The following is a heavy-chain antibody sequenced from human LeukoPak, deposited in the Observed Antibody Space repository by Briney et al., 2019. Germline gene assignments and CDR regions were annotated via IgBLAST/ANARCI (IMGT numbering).Heavy chain of an antibody. CDR2: ITHSGIP. V-gene: IGHV4-59*08. Sequence: SETLSLTCTVSGGSISSYYWCWIRQPPGKGLEWIGSITHSGIPYYSPSLGSRVTISLDASKNQFSLKLTSVTAADTAVYYCTSLYSSNWYLGDYWGQGALVTVSS. CDR3: TSLYSSNWYLGDY. J-gene: IGHJ4*02. CDR1: GGSISSYY. D-gene: IGHD6-13*01.